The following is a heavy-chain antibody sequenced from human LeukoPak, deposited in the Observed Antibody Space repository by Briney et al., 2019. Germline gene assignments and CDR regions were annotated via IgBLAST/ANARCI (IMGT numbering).Heavy chain of an antibody. V-gene: IGHV1-8*01. J-gene: IGHJ4*02. CDR1: GYTFTSYD. Sequence: ASVKVSCKASGYTFTSYDINWVRQATGQGLEWMGWMNPNSGNTGYAQKFQGRVTMTEDTSTDTAYMELSSLRSEDTAAYYCATVLLRVRGSFYFDYWGQGTLVTVSS. CDR3: ATVLLRVRGSFYFDY. D-gene: IGHD3-10*01. CDR2: MNPNSGNT.